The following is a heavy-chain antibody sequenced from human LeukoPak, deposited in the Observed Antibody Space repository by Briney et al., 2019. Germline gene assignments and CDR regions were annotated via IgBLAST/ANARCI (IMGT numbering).Heavy chain of an antibody. CDR3: ARGSGSGWPLDR. Sequence: GGSLRLSCAACGFTFSRYWMHWVCQTPGKGLEWVANIKPDGSEKYYVDSVKGRFAISRDSSNNTLSLQINSLRAEDTAVYYCARGSGSGWPLDRWGQGALVTVSS. CDR2: IKPDGSEK. D-gene: IGHD6-19*01. CDR1: GFTFSRYW. V-gene: IGHV3-7*05. J-gene: IGHJ5*02.